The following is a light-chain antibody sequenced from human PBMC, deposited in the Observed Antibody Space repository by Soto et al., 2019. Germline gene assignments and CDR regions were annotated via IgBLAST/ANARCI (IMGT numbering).Light chain of an antibody. Sequence: QSALTQPASVSGSPGQSITISCTGTSSDVGGYHSVSWYQQHPGIDPKLMIYEVSNRPSGVSNRFSGSKSGNTASLTISGLQAEDEADYYCSSYTTSSTRVFGGGTKLTVL. CDR2: EVS. V-gene: IGLV2-14*01. CDR1: SSDVGGYHS. J-gene: IGLJ2*01. CDR3: SSYTTSSTRV.